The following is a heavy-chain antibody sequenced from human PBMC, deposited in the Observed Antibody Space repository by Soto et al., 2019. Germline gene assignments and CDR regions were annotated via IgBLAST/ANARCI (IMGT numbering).Heavy chain of an antibody. CDR3: ARDPPDGDSYFDY. Sequence: LSLTCTVARRCISSYHWSWIRQPPGKGLEWIGYIYYSGTTNYNPSLKSRVTMSVDTSRNQFSLKLSSVTAADTAVYYCARDPPDGDSYFDYWGQGTLVTVS. CDR1: RRCISSYH. CDR2: IYYSGTT. D-gene: IGHD4-17*01. J-gene: IGHJ4*02. V-gene: IGHV4-59*01.